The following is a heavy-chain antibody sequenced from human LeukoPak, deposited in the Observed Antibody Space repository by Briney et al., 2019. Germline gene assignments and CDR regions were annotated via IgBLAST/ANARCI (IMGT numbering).Heavy chain of an antibody. Sequence: HWASVKASCKASGYTFTSYAMHWVRQAPGQRLEWMGWINAGNGNTKYSQKFQGRVTITRDTSASTAYMELSSLRSEDTAVYYCARVEVTIFEFLFPHYGMDVWGQGTTVTVSS. V-gene: IGHV1-3*01. J-gene: IGHJ6*02. CDR2: INAGNGNT. D-gene: IGHD3-3*01. CDR3: ARVEVTIFEFLFPHYGMDV. CDR1: GYTFTSYA.